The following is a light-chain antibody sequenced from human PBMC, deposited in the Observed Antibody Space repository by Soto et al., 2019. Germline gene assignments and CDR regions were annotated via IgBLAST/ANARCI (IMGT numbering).Light chain of an antibody. CDR1: QSVSSN. J-gene: IGKJ1*01. V-gene: IGKV3-15*01. CDR3: QQYNNWPRT. Sequence: EIVMTQSPATLSVSPGERATLSCRASQSVSSNLAWYQQKPGQAPRLLMYAATTRATGIPARFSGSGSGTDFTLIITSLQSEDFAVYYCQQYNNWPRTFGQGTKVEIK. CDR2: AAT.